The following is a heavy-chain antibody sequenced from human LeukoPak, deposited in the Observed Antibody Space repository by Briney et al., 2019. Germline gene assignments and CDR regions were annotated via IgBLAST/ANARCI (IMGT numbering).Heavy chain of an antibody. J-gene: IGHJ3*02. D-gene: IGHD1-14*01. CDR3: ARPRTGTNAFDI. CDR1: GGSIRGFY. V-gene: IGHV4-4*07. CDR2: VYTSGTT. Sequence: SETLSLTCTVSGGSIRGFYWGWIRQPAGKGLEWIGHVYTSGTTNHNPALKSRVTMSVDTSKNQFSLKLSSVTAADTAVYYCARPRTGTNAFDIWGQGTMVTVSS.